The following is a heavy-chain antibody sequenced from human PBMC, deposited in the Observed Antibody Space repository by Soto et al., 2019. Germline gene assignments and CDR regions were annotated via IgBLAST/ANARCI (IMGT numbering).Heavy chain of an antibody. CDR3: ARGEDYDFWSDTLFAP. J-gene: IGHJ5*02. V-gene: IGHV1-3*01. CDR2: INAGNGNT. Sequence: QVQLVQSGAEVKKPAASVKVSCKASGYTFTSYAMHWVRQAPGQLLEWMGWINAGNGNTKYSQKFQGIVTITRDTSASTAYMELRSLRSEDTAVYYCARGEDYDFWSDTLFAPWGQGTMVTVSS. D-gene: IGHD3-3*01. CDR1: GYTFTSYA.